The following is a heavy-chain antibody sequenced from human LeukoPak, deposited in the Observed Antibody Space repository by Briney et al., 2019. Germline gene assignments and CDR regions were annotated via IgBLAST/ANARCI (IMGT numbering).Heavy chain of an antibody. V-gene: IGHV3-30-3*01. Sequence: GGSLRLSCAASGFTFSSYAMHWVRQAPGKGLEWVAVISYDGSNKYYADSVKGRFTISRDNSNNTLYLQMNSLRAEGTAVYYCARAARAVAGTYYYGVDVWGQGTTVTVSS. CDR2: ISYDGSNK. D-gene: IGHD6-19*01. CDR1: GFTFSSYA. CDR3: ARAARAVAGTYYYGVDV. J-gene: IGHJ6*02.